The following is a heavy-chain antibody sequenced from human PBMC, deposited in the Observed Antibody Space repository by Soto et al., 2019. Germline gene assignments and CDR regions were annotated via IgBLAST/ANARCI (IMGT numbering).Heavy chain of an antibody. D-gene: IGHD4-17*01. CDR2: FDPEDGGT. J-gene: IGHJ6*02. V-gene: IGHV1-24*01. Sequence: ASVKVSCKVSGYTLTELSIHWVRQAPGKGLEWMGGFDPEDGGTIYAQSFQGRVTMTEDTSTDTAYMELSSLRSEDTAVYYCATRATVGIYYYYGLDVWGQGTTVSVSS. CDR3: ATRATVGIYYYYGLDV. CDR1: GYTLTELS.